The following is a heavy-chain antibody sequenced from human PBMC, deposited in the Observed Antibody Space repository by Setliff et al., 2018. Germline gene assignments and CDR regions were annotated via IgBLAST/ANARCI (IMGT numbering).Heavy chain of an antibody. V-gene: IGHV4-39*01. CDR3: ARHVGIRGRGYNYYYYYMDV. CDR1: GDSISRSTYY. CDR2: VDHSGNT. Sequence: KTSETLSLTCTVSGDSISRSTYYWGWIRQSPGKGLDWIGTVDHSGNTFYNPSLKSRVTISVDTSKNQFSLKLTSVSAADTALYYCARHVGIRGRGYNYYYYYMDVWGKGTTVTVSS. D-gene: IGHD3-10*01. J-gene: IGHJ6*03.